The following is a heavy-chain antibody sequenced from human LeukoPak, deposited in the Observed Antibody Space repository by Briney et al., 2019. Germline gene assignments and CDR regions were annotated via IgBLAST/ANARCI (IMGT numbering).Heavy chain of an antibody. V-gene: IGHV3-33*01. CDR2: TRFDGSIK. D-gene: IGHD1-1*01. Sequence: GGSLRLSCAVSGFIFSDYGFHWVRQAPGKGLEWVAVTRFDGSIKQYADSVKGRFTISRDDSKNTLYLQMNFLKSEDTAVYYCARWGGTRQYYFDYGGQGTLVTVSS. CDR3: ARWGGTRQYYFDY. J-gene: IGHJ4*02. CDR1: GFIFSDYG.